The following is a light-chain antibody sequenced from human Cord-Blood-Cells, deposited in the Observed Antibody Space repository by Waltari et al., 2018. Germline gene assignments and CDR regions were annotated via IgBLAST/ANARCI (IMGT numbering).Light chain of an antibody. CDR3: QQYGSSPRT. CDR2: GAS. V-gene: IGKV3-20*01. CDR1: QSVSSSY. Sequence: IALTQSLGLLFLPRGERASRACRASQSVSSSYLAWSQQKPGQAPRLLIYGASSRATGIPDRFSGSGSGTDFTLTISRLEPEDFAVYYCQQYGSSPRTFGQGTKVEIK. J-gene: IGKJ1*01.